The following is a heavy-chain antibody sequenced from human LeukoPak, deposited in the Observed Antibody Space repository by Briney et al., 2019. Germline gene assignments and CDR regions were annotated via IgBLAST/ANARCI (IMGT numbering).Heavy chain of an antibody. Sequence: GGSLRLSCTVSGFTVSSNYMSWVRQARGKGLEWVSRIKSDGSNTKYADWVKGRFTISRDNAKNTLHLQMNSLRPEDTAVYYCARGGYYCSGRYYFDSWGQGTLVTVSS. CDR1: GFTVSSNY. J-gene: IGHJ4*02. V-gene: IGHV3-74*01. CDR3: ARGGYYCSGRYYFDS. D-gene: IGHD3-10*01. CDR2: IKSDGSNT.